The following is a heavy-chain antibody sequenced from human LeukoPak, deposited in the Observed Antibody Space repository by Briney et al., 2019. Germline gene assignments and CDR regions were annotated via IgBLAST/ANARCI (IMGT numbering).Heavy chain of an antibody. CDR3: ARTREWIFGVVRNYYYYMDV. D-gene: IGHD3-3*01. V-gene: IGHV1-18*01. J-gene: IGHJ6*03. Sequence: ASVKVSCKASGYTFTSYGISWVRQAPGQGLEWMGWISAYNGNTNYAQKLQGRVNMTTDKSTSTAYMELRSLRSDDTAVYYCARTREWIFGVVRNYYYYMDVWGKGTTVTVSS. CDR1: GYTFTSYG. CDR2: ISAYNGNT.